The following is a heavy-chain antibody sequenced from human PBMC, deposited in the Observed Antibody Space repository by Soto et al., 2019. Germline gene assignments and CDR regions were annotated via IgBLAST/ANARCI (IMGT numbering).Heavy chain of an antibody. Sequence: EVQLVESGGGLVQPGGSLRLSCAASGFTFSSYWMSWVRQAPGKGLEWVANIKQDGSEKYYVDSVKGRFTISRDNAKNSLYLQMNSLRAEDTAVYYCARDRRCSGCTCYYFDYWGQGTLVTVSS. CDR3: ARDRRCSGCTCYYFDY. J-gene: IGHJ4*02. D-gene: IGHD2-15*01. V-gene: IGHV3-7*01. CDR2: IKQDGSEK. CDR1: GFTFSSYW.